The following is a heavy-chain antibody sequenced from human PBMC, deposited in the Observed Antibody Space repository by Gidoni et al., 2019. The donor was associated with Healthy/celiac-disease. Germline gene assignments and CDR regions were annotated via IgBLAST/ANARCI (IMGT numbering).Heavy chain of an antibody. D-gene: IGHD3-3*01. V-gene: IGHV1-69*06. Sequence: QVQLVQSGAEVKKPGSSVNASCQAPGGPLTGYAISWVRQAPGQGLEWMGGIIPIFGTANYAQKCQGRVTITADKSTSTAYMELSSLRSEDTAVYYCAKNYYDFWVPGLAAAGKNYYGMDVWGQGTTVTVSS. CDR1: GGPLTGYA. J-gene: IGHJ6*02. CDR2: IIPIFGTA. CDR3: AKNYYDFWVPGLAAAGKNYYGMDV.